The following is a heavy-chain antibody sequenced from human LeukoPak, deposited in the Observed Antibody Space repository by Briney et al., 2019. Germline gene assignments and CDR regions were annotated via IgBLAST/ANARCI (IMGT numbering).Heavy chain of an antibody. J-gene: IGHJ4*02. CDR1: GFTFRSYG. CDR3: APKPRITMVRGVISTYPLIDY. CDR2: IWYDGSNK. D-gene: IGHD3-10*01. Sequence: GGSLRLSCAASGFTFRSYGMHWVRQAPGKGLEWVAVIWYDGSNKYYADSVKGRFTISRDNSKNTLYLQMNSLRAEDTAVYYCAPKPRITMVRGVISTYPLIDYWGQGTLVTVSS. V-gene: IGHV3-33*01.